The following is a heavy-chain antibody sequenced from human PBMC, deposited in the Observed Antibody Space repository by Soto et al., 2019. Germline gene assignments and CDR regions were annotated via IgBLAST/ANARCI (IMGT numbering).Heavy chain of an antibody. J-gene: IGHJ3*02. V-gene: IGHV4-34*01. CDR3: ARVSLLGYCSGGSCYSDAFDI. D-gene: IGHD2-15*01. CDR2: INHSGST. CDR1: GGSFSGYY. Sequence: SETLSLTCAVYGGSFSGYYWSWIRQPPGKGLEWIGEINHSGSTNYNPSLKSRVTISVDTSKNQFSLKLSSVTAADTAVYYCARVSLLGYCSGGSCYSDAFDIWGQGTMVTVSS.